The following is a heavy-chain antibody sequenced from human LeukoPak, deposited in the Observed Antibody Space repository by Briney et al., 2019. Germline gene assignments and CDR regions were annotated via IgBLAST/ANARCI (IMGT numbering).Heavy chain of an antibody. D-gene: IGHD5-18*01. Sequence: SETLSLTCTVSGGSISSSSYYWGWIRQPPGKGLEWIGSIYYSGSTYYNPSLKSRVTISVDTSKNQFSLKLSSATAADTAVYYCARDNEGYGYWGQGTLVTVSS. V-gene: IGHV4-39*02. CDR3: ARDNEGYGY. CDR2: IYYSGST. J-gene: IGHJ4*02. CDR1: GGSISSSSYY.